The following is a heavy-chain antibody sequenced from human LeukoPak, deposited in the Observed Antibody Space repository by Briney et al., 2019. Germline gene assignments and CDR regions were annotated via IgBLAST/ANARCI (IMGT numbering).Heavy chain of an antibody. CDR3: ARDSGSSPFDY. CDR2: IYHSGST. V-gene: IGHV4-30-2*01. D-gene: IGHD1-26*01. CDR1: GVSISSGGYY. Sequence: SQTLSLTCTVSGVSISSGGYYWSWIRQPPGKGLEWIGYIYHSGSTYYNPSLKSRVTISVDRSKNQFSLKLSSVTAADTAVYYCARDSGSSPFDYWGQGTLVTVSS. J-gene: IGHJ4*02.